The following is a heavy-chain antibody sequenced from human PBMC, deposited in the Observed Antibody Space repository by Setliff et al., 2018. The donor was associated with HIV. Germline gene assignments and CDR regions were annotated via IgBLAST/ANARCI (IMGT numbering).Heavy chain of an antibody. D-gene: IGHD2-2*01. CDR1: DGSLSGYF. CDR2: INYSGTT. CDR3: ARGRDSSTWYFSHFYYYYYMDV. J-gene: IGHJ6*03. V-gene: IGHV4-34*01. Sequence: SETLSLTCSVSDGSLSGYFWTWIRQSPGKGLEWIGEINYSGTTNHNPSLRSRVTISIDTSKNQFFLKLTSVTAADSARYFCARGRDSSTWYFSHFYYYYYMDVWSRGTTVTVS.